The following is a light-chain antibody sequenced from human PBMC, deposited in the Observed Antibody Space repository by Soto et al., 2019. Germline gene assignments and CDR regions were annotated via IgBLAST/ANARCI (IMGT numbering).Light chain of an antibody. V-gene: IGKV3-15*01. CDR3: QQYNNWPPIT. J-gene: IGKJ4*01. CDR2: SAS. CDR1: RSISTN. Sequence: IVMTQSPPSLSVSPGERATLSCRASRSISTNVAWYQQKSGQAPRLLIYSASTRATGIPTRFSGSGSGTEFTLTISSLQSGDFAIYYCQQYNNWPPITFGGGTKVEIK.